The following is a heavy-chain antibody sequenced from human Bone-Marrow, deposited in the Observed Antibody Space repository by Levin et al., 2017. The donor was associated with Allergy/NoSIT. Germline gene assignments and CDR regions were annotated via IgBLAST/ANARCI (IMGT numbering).Heavy chain of an antibody. D-gene: IGHD1-20*01. V-gene: IGHV3-74*01. Sequence: GGSLRLSCAASGFTFSNYWMHWIRQAPGTGLVWVSRIRPDGSTTAYADSVRGRFTISIDNTKNTLYLQMNSLRAEDTAVYYCARDLNWILFDSWGQGVLVTVSS. CDR3: ARDLNWILFDS. J-gene: IGHJ4*02. CDR1: GFTFSNYW. CDR2: IRPDGSTT.